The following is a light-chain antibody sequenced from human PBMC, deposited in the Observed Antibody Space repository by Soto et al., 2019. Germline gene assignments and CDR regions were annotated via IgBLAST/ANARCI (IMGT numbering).Light chain of an antibody. CDR2: GAS. Sequence: EIVMTQSPATLSVSPGERATLSCRASQSVSSNLAWYQQKPGQAPRLLIYGASTRATGIPARFSGSGSGTEFTLTISSLQXXXFAVYYCQQYNNWPPENTFGQGTKXEI. J-gene: IGKJ2*01. CDR3: QQYNNWPPENT. CDR1: QSVSSN. V-gene: IGKV3-15*01.